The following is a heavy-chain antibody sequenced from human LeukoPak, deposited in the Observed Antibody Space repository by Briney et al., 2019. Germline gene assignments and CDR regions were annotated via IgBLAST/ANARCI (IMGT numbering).Heavy chain of an antibody. V-gene: IGHV3-23*01. CDR3: AKDGVVVVAATSDY. Sequence: GGSLRLSCAASGFTFSSYAMSWVRQAPGKGLEWVSAISGSGGSTYYADSVKGRFTISRDNSKNTLYLQMNSLRDEDTPVYYCAKDGVVVVAATSDYWGQGTLVTVSS. CDR2: ISGSGGST. CDR1: GFTFSSYA. J-gene: IGHJ4*02. D-gene: IGHD2-15*01.